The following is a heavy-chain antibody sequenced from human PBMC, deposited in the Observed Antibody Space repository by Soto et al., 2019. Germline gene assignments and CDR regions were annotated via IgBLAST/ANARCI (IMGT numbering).Heavy chain of an antibody. CDR3: AKRDCSRSSCQYYFDY. CDR2: INSDGGST. V-gene: IGHV3-74*01. Sequence: PGGSLRLSCAASGFTFSSYWMHWVRQAPGKGLVWVSRINSDGGSTTYADTVKGRFTISRDNAKNTLYLQMNSLRVEDTAVYYCAKRDCSRSSCQYYFDYWGQGTLLTVSS. CDR1: GFTFSSYW. D-gene: IGHD2-2*01. J-gene: IGHJ4*02.